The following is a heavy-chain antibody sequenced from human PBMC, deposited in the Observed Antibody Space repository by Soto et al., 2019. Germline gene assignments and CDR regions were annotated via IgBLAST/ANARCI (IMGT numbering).Heavy chain of an antibody. J-gene: IGHJ4*02. V-gene: IGHV3-23*01. CDR2: ITKGGDST. CDR3: TRRPFGSGGYI. Sequence: EVQLLESGGDLVQPGGSLSLSCAASGFTFSTYAMNWVRQAPGEGLEWVSAITKGGDSTFYADSVRGRFTITRDNSQNTLFLQMNSLRADDTAVYYCTRRPFGSGGYIWGQGTLVTVSS. D-gene: IGHD3-10*01. CDR1: GFTFSTYA.